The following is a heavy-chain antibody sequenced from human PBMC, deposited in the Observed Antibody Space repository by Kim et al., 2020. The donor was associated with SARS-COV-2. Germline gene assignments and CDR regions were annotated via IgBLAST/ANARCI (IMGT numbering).Heavy chain of an antibody. V-gene: IGHV3-73*01. J-gene: IGHJ3*02. D-gene: IGHD6-13*01. Sequence: GGSLRLSCAASGFTFSDSAMYWVRQASGKGLEWVGRIRSKANSYATAYGASVKGRFTISRDYSKNTAYLQMNSLKTEDTAIYYCTRVPPYSNSWWDAFDIWGQGTMVTVSS. CDR1: GFTFSDSA. CDR2: IRSKANSYAT. CDR3: TRVPPYSNSWWDAFDI.